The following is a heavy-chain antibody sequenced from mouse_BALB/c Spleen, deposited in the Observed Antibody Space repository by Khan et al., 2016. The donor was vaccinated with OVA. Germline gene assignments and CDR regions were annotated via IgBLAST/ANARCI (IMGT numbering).Heavy chain of an antibody. Sequence: QIQLVQSGPELKKPGETVKISCKASGYTFTNYGINWVKQAPGKGLKWMGWINTYTGEPTYADDFKGRFAFSLETYASTAYLQINNLKNEDTATEFFAKFGNYWYFDVWGAGTTVTVSS. J-gene: IGHJ1*01. CDR3: AKFGNYWYFDV. D-gene: IGHD4-1*01. V-gene: IGHV9-3-1*01. CDR2: INTYTGEP. CDR1: GYTFTNYG.